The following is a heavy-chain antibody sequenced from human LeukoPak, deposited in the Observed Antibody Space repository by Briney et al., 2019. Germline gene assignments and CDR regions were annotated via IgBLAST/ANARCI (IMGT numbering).Heavy chain of an antibody. CDR1: GGSFSGYY. D-gene: IGHD4-17*01. Sequence: SETLSLTCAVYGGSFSGYYWSWIRQPPGKGLEWIGEINHSGSTNYNPSLKSRVTISVDTSKNQFSLKLSSVTAADTAVYYCARGGGTVTNFRDAFGIWGQGTMVTVSS. J-gene: IGHJ3*02. CDR3: ARGGGTVTNFRDAFGI. V-gene: IGHV4-34*01. CDR2: INHSGST.